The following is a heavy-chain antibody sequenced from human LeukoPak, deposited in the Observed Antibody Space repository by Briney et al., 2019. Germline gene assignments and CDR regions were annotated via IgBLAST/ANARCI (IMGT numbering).Heavy chain of an antibody. J-gene: IGHJ4*02. V-gene: IGHV3-30-3*01. CDR1: GFTFSSYA. CDR2: ISYDGSNK. D-gene: IGHD3-9*01. Sequence: PGRSLRLSCAASGFTFSSYAMHWVRQAPGKGLEWVAVISYDGSNKYYADSVKGRFTISRDNSKNTLYLQMNSLRAEDTAVYYCARDTPSYDISTGYTFDYWGQGTLVTVSS. CDR3: ARDTPSYDISTGYTFDY.